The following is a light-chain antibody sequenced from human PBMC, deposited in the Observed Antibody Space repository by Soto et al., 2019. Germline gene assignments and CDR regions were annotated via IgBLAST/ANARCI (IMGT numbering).Light chain of an antibody. V-gene: IGLV2-23*02. CDR2: EVN. CDR3: CSYTRSGSFV. J-gene: IGLJ1*01. Sequence: QSVLTQPASVSGSPGQPITISCTGTSSDVGIYNLVSWYQHFPGKAPKLMIYEVNKRPSGVSNRFSGSKSDSTASLTISGLQADDEADYYCCSYTRSGSFVFGTGTKVTVL. CDR1: SSDVGIYNL.